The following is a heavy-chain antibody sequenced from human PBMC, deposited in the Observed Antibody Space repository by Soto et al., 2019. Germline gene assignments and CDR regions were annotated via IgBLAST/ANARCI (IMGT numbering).Heavy chain of an antibody. D-gene: IGHD6-13*01. CDR3: ARNFGSSSWYLFGS. Sequence: SETLSLTCTVSGGSVRDGSYYWAWLRQPPGKGLEWIGHIYHSGSTIYNPSLKSRVTISIDTSKSQFSLNLNSMTAADTAVYYCARNFGSSSWYLFGSWGQGALVTVSS. J-gene: IGHJ4*02. V-gene: IGHV4-61*01. CDR1: GGSVRDGSYY. CDR2: IYHSGST.